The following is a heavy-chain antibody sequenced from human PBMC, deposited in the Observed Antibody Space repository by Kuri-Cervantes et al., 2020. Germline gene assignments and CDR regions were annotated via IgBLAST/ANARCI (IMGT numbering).Heavy chain of an antibody. V-gene: IGHV4-34*01. D-gene: IGHD3/OR15-3a*01. Sequence: SETLSLTCAVYGGSFSGYYWSWIRQPPGKGLEWIGEINHSGSTNYNPSLKSRVTISVDTSKNQFSLKLSSVTAEDTAVYYCAREDWLLGSWGQGTLVTVSS. J-gene: IGHJ4*02. CDR2: INHSGST. CDR3: AREDWLLGS. CDR1: GGSFSGYY.